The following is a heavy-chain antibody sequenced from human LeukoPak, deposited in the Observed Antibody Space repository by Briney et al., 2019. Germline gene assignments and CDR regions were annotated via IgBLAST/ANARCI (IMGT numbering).Heavy chain of an antibody. V-gene: IGHV3-7*01. CDR1: GFTFSSYA. D-gene: IGHD5-18*01. Sequence: GGSLRLSCAASGFTFSSYAMSWVRQAPGKGLEWVANIKQDGSEKYYADSVKGRFTISRDNSKNTLYLQMNSLRAEDTAVYYCAKAPDTAMVIIIHLDYWGQGTLVTVSS. CDR3: AKAPDTAMVIIIHLDY. J-gene: IGHJ4*02. CDR2: IKQDGSEK.